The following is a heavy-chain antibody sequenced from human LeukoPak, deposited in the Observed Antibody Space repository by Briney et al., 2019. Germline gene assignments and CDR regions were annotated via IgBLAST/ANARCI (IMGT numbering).Heavy chain of an antibody. D-gene: IGHD2-2*02. CDR1: GGSISSYY. V-gene: IGHV4-59*12. Sequence: SETLSLTCTVPGGSISSYYWSWIRQPPREGLEWGGYIYFSGGTNYNPSLKSRVTISVDTSKNQFSLKLSSVTAADTAVYYCARGRLTVVVPAAIPDANWFDPWGQGTLVTVSS. CDR3: ARGRLTVVVPAAIPDANWFDP. CDR2: IYFSGGT. J-gene: IGHJ5*02.